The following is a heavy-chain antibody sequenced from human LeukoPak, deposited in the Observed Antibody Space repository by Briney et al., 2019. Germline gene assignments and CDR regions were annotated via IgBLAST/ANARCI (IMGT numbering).Heavy chain of an antibody. J-gene: IGHJ3*02. Sequence: ASVKVSCKASGYTFTSYGISWVRQAPGQGLEWMGWISAYNGNTNYAQKFQGRVTMTTDTSTSTAYMELRSLRSDDTAMYYCARYYGDYWAFDIWGQGTMVTVSS. V-gene: IGHV1-18*01. D-gene: IGHD4-17*01. CDR2: ISAYNGNT. CDR3: ARYYGDYWAFDI. CDR1: GYTFTSYG.